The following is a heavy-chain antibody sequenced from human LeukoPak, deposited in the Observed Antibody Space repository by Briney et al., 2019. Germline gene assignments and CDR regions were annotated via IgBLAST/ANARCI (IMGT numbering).Heavy chain of an antibody. J-gene: IGHJ4*02. CDR2: ITATSSST. CDR1: GFTFSSYG. Sequence: PGGSLRLSCAASGFTFSSYGMSWVRQAPGKGLEWVSAITATSSSTHDADSVKGRFTISRDNSKNTLYLQMNSLRAEDTAVYYCAKDLMTTFKKDPRPIDYWGQGTLVTVSS. V-gene: IGHV3-23*01. CDR3: AKDLMTTFKKDPRPIDY. D-gene: IGHD3-16*01.